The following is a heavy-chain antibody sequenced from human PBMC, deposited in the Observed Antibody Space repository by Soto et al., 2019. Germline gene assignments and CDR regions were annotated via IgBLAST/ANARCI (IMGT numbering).Heavy chain of an antibody. J-gene: IGHJ4*02. CDR3: AKGLWELLGPVGY. CDR1: GFTFDDYA. D-gene: IGHD1-26*01. V-gene: IGHV3-9*01. CDR2: ISWNSGSI. Sequence: PGGSLRLSCAASGFTFDDYAMHWVRQAPGKGLEWVSGISWNSGSIGYADSVKGRFTISRDNAKNSLYLQMNSLRAEDTALYYCAKGLWELLGPVGYWGQGTLVTVSS.